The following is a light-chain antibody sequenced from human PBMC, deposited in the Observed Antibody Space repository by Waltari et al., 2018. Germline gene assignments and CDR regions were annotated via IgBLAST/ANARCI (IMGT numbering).Light chain of an antibody. CDR1: QMFSSN. V-gene: IGKV3-15*01. CDR2: GAS. J-gene: IGKJ4*01. CDR3: QQYNDWPPLT. Sequence: ETVMTQSPATLSVSPGERPNLSSRASQMFSSNLAWYQQKPGQPPRLLIYGASTRATGIPARFSGSGSGTEFTLTISSLQSEDFAVYYCQQYNDWPPLTFGGGTKVEIK.